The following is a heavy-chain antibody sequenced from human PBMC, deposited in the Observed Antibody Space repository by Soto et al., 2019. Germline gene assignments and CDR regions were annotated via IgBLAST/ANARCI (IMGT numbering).Heavy chain of an antibody. V-gene: IGHV1-24*01. D-gene: IGHD2-8*01. CDR1: GYTLTELS. CDR3: ATITPYCTNGVCYGMDV. J-gene: IGHJ6*02. Sequence: ASVKVSCKVSGYTLTELSMHWVRQAPGKGLEWMGGFDPEDGETIYAQKFQGRVTMTEDTSTDTAYMELSSLRSEDTAVYYCATITPYCTNGVCYGMDVWGQGTTVTVSS. CDR2: FDPEDGET.